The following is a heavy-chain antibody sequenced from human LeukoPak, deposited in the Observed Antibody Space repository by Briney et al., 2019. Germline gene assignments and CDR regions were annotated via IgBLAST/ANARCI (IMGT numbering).Heavy chain of an antibody. Sequence: ASVRVSCKASGYTFTGYYMHWVRQAPGQGLEWMGWINPNSGDTKYAQNFQGRVTMTRDMSISTAYMKLSRLISDDTAVYYCARDMGTGRAFDIWGQGTMVTVSS. V-gene: IGHV1-2*02. J-gene: IGHJ3*02. CDR2: INPNSGDT. CDR3: ARDMGTGRAFDI. CDR1: GYTFTGYY. D-gene: IGHD1-1*01.